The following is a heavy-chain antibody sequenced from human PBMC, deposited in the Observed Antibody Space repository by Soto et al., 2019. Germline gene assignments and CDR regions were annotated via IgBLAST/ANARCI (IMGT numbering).Heavy chain of an antibody. CDR2: TYHSGNT. CDR1: RGSMSSSDW. D-gene: IGHD3-16*01. Sequence: QLQESGPGLVEPSGTLSLTCAVSRGSMSSSDWWCWVRQAPGKGLEWIGETYHSGNTNYNPSLKSRVTLSVDNSKNQFSLTLTSVTAADTGMYYCATWGSTAFDIWGQGTMVTVSS. V-gene: IGHV4-4*02. CDR3: ATWGSTAFDI. J-gene: IGHJ3*02.